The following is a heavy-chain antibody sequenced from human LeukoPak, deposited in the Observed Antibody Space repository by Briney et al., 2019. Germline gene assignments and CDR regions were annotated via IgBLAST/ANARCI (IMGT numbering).Heavy chain of an antibody. CDR2: SIPIFGPA. J-gene: IGHJ6*03. CDR3: ARSSEGRYYYDSSGFSYYYYYMDV. CDR1: GGSFSSYG. D-gene: IGHD3-22*01. V-gene: IGHV1-69*06. Sequence: ASVKVSCKASGGSFSSYGISWVRQAPGQGLEWRGGSIPIFGPANYAQKFQGRVTITADKSTSTPYMELSSVTAADTAVHYCARSSEGRYYYDSSGFSYYYYYMDVWGKGTTVTISS.